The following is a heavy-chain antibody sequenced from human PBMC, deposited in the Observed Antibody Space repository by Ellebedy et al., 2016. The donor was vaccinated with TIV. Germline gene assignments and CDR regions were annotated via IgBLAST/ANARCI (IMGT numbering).Heavy chain of an antibody. CDR1: GFTFGSYG. Sequence: GGSLRLSCAASGFTFGSYGMHWVRQAPGKGLEWVTGLWFDTRYYADSVKGRFTISRDNSKNTLYLQLNSLRAEDTAVYYCAREFHDYFFDYWGQGTLVTVSS. V-gene: IGHV3-33*08. CDR2: LWFDTR. CDR3: AREFHDYFFDY. D-gene: IGHD2-21*02. J-gene: IGHJ4*02.